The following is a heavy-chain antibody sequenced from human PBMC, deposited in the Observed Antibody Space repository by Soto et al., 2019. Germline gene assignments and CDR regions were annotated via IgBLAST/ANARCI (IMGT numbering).Heavy chain of an antibody. V-gene: IGHV3-73*01. Sequence: GGSLRLSCAASGFTFSGSAMHWVRQASGKGLEWVGRIRSKANSYATAYAASVKGRFTISRDDSKNTAYLQMNSLKTEDTAVYYCTRHMPDIVVVPAAKQGYYYMDVWGKGTTVTVSS. CDR1: GFTFSGSA. D-gene: IGHD2-2*01. J-gene: IGHJ6*03. CDR2: IRSKANSYAT. CDR3: TRHMPDIVVVPAAKQGYYYMDV.